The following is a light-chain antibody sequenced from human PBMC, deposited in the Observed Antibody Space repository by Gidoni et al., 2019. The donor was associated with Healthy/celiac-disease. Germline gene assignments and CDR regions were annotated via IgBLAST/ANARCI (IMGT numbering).Light chain of an antibody. Sequence: DLQITQSPSSLSASVGDRGTITCQASHDISNYLNWYQQKPGKAPKLLIYDASNLETGVPSRFSGSGSGTDFTFPIISLQPDDIVTYYCQQYDNLPPGFTFGPGTKVDIK. CDR3: QQYDNLPPGFT. J-gene: IGKJ3*01. CDR1: HDISNY. CDR2: DAS. V-gene: IGKV1-33*01.